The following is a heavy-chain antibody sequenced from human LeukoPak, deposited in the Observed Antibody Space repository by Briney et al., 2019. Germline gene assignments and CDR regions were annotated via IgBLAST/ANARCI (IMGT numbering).Heavy chain of an antibody. CDR3: AKDLTTVTSQGDY. D-gene: IGHD4-17*01. Sequence: GGSLRLSCAASGFTFSNYGMHWVRQAPGKGLEWVAYIRYDGTNKYYADAVKGRFTISRDNSKNTLYLQMNSLRTEDTAVYYCAKDLTTVTSQGDYWGQGTLVTVS. J-gene: IGHJ4*02. V-gene: IGHV3-30*02. CDR2: IRYDGTNK. CDR1: GFTFSNYG.